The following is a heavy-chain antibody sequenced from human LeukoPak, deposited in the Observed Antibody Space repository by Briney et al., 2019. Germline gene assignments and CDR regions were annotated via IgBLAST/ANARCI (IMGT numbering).Heavy chain of an antibody. CDR2: IYTSGST. Sequence: PSETLSLTCTVFGDSISTFYWSWIRQPAGKGLEWIGHIYTSGSTNYNPSLKSRVTISVDTSKNQFSLKLSSVTAADTAVYYCARVERWLQFGFFAFDIRGQGTMVTVSS. CDR1: GDSISTFY. D-gene: IGHD5-24*01. J-gene: IGHJ3*02. V-gene: IGHV4-4*07. CDR3: ARVERWLQFGFFAFDI.